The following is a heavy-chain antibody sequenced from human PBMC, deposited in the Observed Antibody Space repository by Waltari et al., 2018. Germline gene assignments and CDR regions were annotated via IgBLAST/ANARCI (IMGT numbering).Heavy chain of an antibody. CDR3: AKDRVAAHQPYYFDY. Sequence: EVQLLESGGGLVQPGGSLRLSCAASGFTFSSYAMSWVRQASGKGLEWVSAISGSGGSTYYADSVKGRFTISRDNSKNTLYLQMNSLRAEDTAVYYCAKDRVAAHQPYYFDYWGQGTLVTVSS. CDR2: ISGSGGST. D-gene: IGHD6-13*01. V-gene: IGHV3-23*01. CDR1: GFTFSSYA. J-gene: IGHJ4*02.